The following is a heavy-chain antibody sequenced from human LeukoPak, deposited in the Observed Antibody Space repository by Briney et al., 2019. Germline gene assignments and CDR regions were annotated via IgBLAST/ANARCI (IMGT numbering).Heavy chain of an antibody. V-gene: IGHV3-7*01. D-gene: IGHD1-26*01. CDR3: ANLWEFGF. CDR2: IKADGSEI. J-gene: IGHJ4*02. CDR1: EVSFRADW. Sequence: GGSLRLSCAVSEVSFRADWMDWVRQAPGKGLEWVATIKADGSEIYYSESVRGRFTISRDNTKKSLYLQMNGLRVEDSAVYYCANLWEFGFWGQGTLVSVSS.